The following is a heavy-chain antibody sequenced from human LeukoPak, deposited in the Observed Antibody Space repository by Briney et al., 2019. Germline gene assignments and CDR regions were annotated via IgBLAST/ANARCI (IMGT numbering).Heavy chain of an antibody. V-gene: IGHV1-2*02. Sequence: WASVKVSCKASGYTFTGYYMHWVRQAPGQGLEWMGWINPNSGGTNNAQKFQGRVTMTRDTSIGTAYMELSRLRSDDTAVYYCARVSAAAGRFDYWGQGTLVTVSS. D-gene: IGHD6-13*01. CDR1: GYTFTGYY. J-gene: IGHJ4*02. CDR3: ARVSAAAGRFDY. CDR2: INPNSGGT.